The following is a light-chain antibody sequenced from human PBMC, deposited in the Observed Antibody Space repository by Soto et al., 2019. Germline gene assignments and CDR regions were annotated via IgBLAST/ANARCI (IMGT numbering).Light chain of an antibody. V-gene: IGKV3-20*01. CDR2: GAS. CDR3: QQYGTSPPLT. Sequence: EIVLVQSPGTLSLAPVERATLSCRASQSLAGNYLACYQQKPGQAPRLLIDGASTRATGTPDRFSGSGSGTDFTLTISRLEPEDFAVYYCQQYGTSPPLTVGGGTKVEMK. CDR1: QSLAGNY. J-gene: IGKJ4*01.